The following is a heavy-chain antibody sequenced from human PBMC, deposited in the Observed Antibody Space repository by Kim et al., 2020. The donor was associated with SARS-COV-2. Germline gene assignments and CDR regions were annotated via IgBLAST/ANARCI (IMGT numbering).Heavy chain of an antibody. CDR1: GYSLTELS. CDR3: ARDRGPRLKFTSGHDAFDI. D-gene: IGHD2-2*01. Sequence: ASVKVSCKVFGYSLTELSMHWVRQAPGRGLEWMGGFDPDDGETIYAEKFQGRVTMTEDTSTDTAYMELSSLRSEDTAVYFCARDRGPRLKFTSGHDAFDIWGQGTMVTVSS. CDR2: FDPDDGET. V-gene: IGHV1-24*01. J-gene: IGHJ3*02.